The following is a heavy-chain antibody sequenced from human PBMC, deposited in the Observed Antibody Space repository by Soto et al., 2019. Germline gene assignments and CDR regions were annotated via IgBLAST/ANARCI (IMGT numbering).Heavy chain of an antibody. D-gene: IGHD5-18*01. J-gene: IGHJ5*02. CDR2: INHSGST. Sequence: SETLSLTCAVYGGSFSGYYWSWIRQPPGKGLEWIGEINHSGSTNYNPSLKSRVTISVDTSKNQFSLKLSSVTAADTAVYYCARGGYSYGNKIRYAYQNWFDPWGQGTLVTVSS. CDR1: GGSFSGYY. V-gene: IGHV4-34*01. CDR3: ARGGYSYGNKIRYAYQNWFDP.